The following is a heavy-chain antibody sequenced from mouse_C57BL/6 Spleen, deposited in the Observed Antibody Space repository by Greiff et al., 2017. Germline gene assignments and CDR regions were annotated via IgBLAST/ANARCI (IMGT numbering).Heavy chain of an antibody. CDR2: ISNGGGST. J-gene: IGHJ4*01. V-gene: IGHV5-12*01. Sequence: EVKLLESGGGLVQPGGSLKLSCAASGFTFSDYYMYWVRQTPEKRLEWVAYISNGGGSTYYPDTVKGRFTISRDNAKNTLYLQMSRLKSEDTAMYYCARRPMDYWGQGTSVTVSS. CDR1: GFTFSDYY. CDR3: ARRPMDY.